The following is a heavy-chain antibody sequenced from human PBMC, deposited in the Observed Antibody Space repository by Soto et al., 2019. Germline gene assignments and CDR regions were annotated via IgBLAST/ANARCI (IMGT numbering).Heavy chain of an antibody. V-gene: IGHV1-69*13. CDR1: GYPVFNSG. CDR3: ARAGVVAATGYYYYGMDV. CDR2: IIPIFGTA. D-gene: IGHD2-15*01. Sequence: SVKVACKASGYPVFNSGIRWVHQAPGQGLEWMGGIIPIFGTANYAQKFQGRVTITADESTSTAYMELSSLRSEDTAVYYCARAGVVAATGYYYYGMDVWGQGTTVTVSS. J-gene: IGHJ6*02.